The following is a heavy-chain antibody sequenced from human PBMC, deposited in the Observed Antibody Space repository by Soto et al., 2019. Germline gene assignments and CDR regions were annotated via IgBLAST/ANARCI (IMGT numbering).Heavy chain of an antibody. CDR1: GGSLSSNH. J-gene: IGHJ4*02. D-gene: IGHD3-3*01. Sequence: SETLSLTCTVSGGSLSSNHWSWIRQPPGKGLEWIGYVSYSGSTNYNPSLKSRVTISVDTSNNQFSLKLSSVTAADTAMYYCARGVRFLELFTENYFDYWGRGTLVTVSS. CDR3: ARGVRFLELFTENYFDY. V-gene: IGHV4-59*01. CDR2: VSYSGST.